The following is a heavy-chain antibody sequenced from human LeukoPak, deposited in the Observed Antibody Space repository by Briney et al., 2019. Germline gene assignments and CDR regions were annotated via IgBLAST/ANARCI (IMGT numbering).Heavy chain of an antibody. CDR2: INPNSGGT. J-gene: IGHJ6*02. D-gene: IGHD2-15*01. CDR1: GYTFTGYY. CDR3: AREVADYYYYGMDV. V-gene: IGHV1-2*02. Sequence: ASVKVSCKASGYTFTGYYIHWVRQAPGQGLEWMGWINPNSGGTNYAQKFQGRVTMTRDTSISTAYMELSRLRSDDTAVYYCAREVADYYYYGMDVWGQGTTVTVSS.